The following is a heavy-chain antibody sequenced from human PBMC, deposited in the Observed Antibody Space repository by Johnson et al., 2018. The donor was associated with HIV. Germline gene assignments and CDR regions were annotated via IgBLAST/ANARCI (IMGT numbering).Heavy chain of an antibody. J-gene: IGHJ3*02. CDR1: GFSFSSYA. Sequence: QVQLMESGGGVVQPGRSLRLSCAASGFSFSSYAMHWVRQAPGKGLEWVSLLDSGGTTYYADSVKGRFTISRDNAKNTMFVQMNSLRAEDMAVYYCARERYGSQAIDAFDIWGQGTMVTVSS. V-gene: IGHV3-NL1*01. CDR3: ARERYGSQAIDAFDI. D-gene: IGHD2-15*01. CDR2: LDSGGTT.